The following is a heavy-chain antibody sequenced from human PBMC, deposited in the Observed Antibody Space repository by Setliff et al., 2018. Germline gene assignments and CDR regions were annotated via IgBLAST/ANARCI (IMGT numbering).Heavy chain of an antibody. J-gene: IGHJ4*02. D-gene: IGHD6-19*01. CDR1: GGSISSSSYY. CDR2: IYYSGST. V-gene: IGHV4-39*07. Sequence: SETLSLTCTVSGGSISSSSYYWGWIRQPPGKGLEWIGSIYYSGSTYYNPPLKSRVTISVDTSKNQFSLKLSSVTAADTAVYYCASQEPLYSSGWYYFDYWGQGTLVTVSS. CDR3: ASQEPLYSSGWYYFDY.